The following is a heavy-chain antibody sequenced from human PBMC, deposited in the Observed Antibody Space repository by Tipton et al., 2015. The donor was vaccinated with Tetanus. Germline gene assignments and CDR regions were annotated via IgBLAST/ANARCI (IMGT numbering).Heavy chain of an antibody. CDR3: TTDHGEGWHPASHPITAIPYGMDV. J-gene: IGHJ6*02. CDR1: GFTFSNAW. Sequence: SLRLSCAASGFTFSNAWMSWVRQAPGKGLEWVGRIKSKTDGGTTDYAAPVKGRFTISRDDSKITLYLQMNSLQTEDTAVYYCTTDHGEGWHPASHPITAIPYGMDVWGQGTTVTVSS. V-gene: IGHV3-15*01. CDR2: IKSKTDGGTT. D-gene: IGHD5-18*01.